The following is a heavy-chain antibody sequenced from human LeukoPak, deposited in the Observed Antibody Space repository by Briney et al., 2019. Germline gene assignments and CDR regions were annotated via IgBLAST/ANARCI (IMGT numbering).Heavy chain of an antibody. CDR1: GFTVSSNY. CDR2: IYTGGST. Sequence: GGSLRLSCAASGFTVSSNYMNWVRQAPGKGLEWVSVIYTGGSTYYADSVKGRFTISRDNSKNTLYLQMNSLRAEDTAVYYCARDSGVRYFDYWGQGALVTVSS. J-gene: IGHJ4*02. V-gene: IGHV3-66*02. D-gene: IGHD3-10*01. CDR3: ARDSGVRYFDY.